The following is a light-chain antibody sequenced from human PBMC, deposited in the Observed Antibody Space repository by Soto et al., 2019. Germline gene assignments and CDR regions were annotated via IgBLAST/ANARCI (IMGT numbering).Light chain of an antibody. V-gene: IGLV2-14*01. CDR2: EVS. Sequence: QSVLTQPASVSGSPGQSITISCTGTSSDVGGYNYVSWYQQHPGKAPKLMIYEVSNRPSGVSNRFSGSKSGNTASLTISGLQAEDEADYYCATWDGSLPGEVFGGGTQLTVL. J-gene: IGLJ2*01. CDR3: ATWDGSLPGEV. CDR1: SSDVGGYNY.